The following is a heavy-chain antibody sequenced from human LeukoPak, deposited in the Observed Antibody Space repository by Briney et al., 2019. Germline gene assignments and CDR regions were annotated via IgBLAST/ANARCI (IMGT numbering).Heavy chain of an antibody. D-gene: IGHD3-16*01. CDR3: AGLRLLCRDAFDI. CDR1: GGSISSSSYY. J-gene: IGHJ3*02. Sequence: SETLSLTCTVSGGSISSSSYYWGWIRQPPGKGLEWIGSIYYSGSTYYNPSLKSRVTISVDTSKNQFSLKLSSVTAADTAVYYCAGLRLLCRDAFDIWGQGTMVTVSS. V-gene: IGHV4-39*01. CDR2: IYYSGST.